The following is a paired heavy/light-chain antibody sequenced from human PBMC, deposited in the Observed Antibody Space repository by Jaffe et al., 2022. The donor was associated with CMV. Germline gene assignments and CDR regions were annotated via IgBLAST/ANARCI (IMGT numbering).Heavy chain of an antibody. V-gene: IGHV4-59*01. CDR3: ARHSPHCVNGVCYIGWFDP. J-gene: IGHJ5*02. CDR1: GGSITTYY. Sequence: QVQLQESGPGLVKPSETLSLTCTVSGGSITTYYWSWIRQPPGKGLEWIGYVYYSGTTNYNPSLKGRATISLDTSKSQFSLKLTSVTAADTAVYYCARHSPHCVNGVCYIGWFDPWGQGTLVTVSS. CDR2: VYYSGTT. D-gene: IGHD2-8*01.
Light chain of an antibody. CDR2: AAS. CDR3: LQSYSAPLT. V-gene: IGKV1-39*01. J-gene: IGKJ4*01. CDR1: QSISSY. Sequence: DIQMTQSPSSLSASVGDRVTITCRSSQSISSYLHWYQQKPGTAPKLLIFAASSLQSGVPSRFSGSGSGTHFTLTISSLQPEDFATYFCLQSYSAPLTFGGGTKVEIK.